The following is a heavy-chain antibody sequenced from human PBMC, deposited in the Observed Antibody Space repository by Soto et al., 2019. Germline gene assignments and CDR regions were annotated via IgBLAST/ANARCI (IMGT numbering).Heavy chain of an antibody. CDR1: GDSISSVPYY. CDR2: IYYRGTT. Sequence: QLQLQESGPGLVKPSQTLSLTCSVSGDSISSVPYYWSWIRQHPGKGLEWIGHIYYRGTTYYNPSLKSRLTISIDTSKNQFSLSLSSVTAADTAVYYCARDKGGELLRGSGLDVWGQGTTVSVSS. V-gene: IGHV4-31*03. D-gene: IGHD3-10*01. CDR3: ARDKGGELLRGSGLDV. J-gene: IGHJ6*02.